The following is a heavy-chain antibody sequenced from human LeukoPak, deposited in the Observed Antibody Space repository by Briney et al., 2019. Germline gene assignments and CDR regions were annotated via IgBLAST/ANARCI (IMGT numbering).Heavy chain of an antibody. V-gene: IGHV1-2*02. D-gene: IGHD6-13*01. CDR3: ARGQAGTRFDY. Sequence: GASLKVSCKASGYTFTGYYIDWVRQAPGQGLEWMGWIDPNSGGTNYAQKFQGRVTMTRDTSISTAYMELSALRSDDTAVYYCARGQAGTRFDYWGQGALVTVSS. CDR1: GYTFTGYY. J-gene: IGHJ4*02. CDR2: IDPNSGGT.